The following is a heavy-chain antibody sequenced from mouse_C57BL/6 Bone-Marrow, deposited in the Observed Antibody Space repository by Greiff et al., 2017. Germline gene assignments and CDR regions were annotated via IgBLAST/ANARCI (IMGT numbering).Heavy chain of an antibody. D-gene: IGHD2-5*01. Sequence: EVKLMESGGDLVKPGGSLKLSCAASGFTFSSYGMSWVPQTPDKRLEWVATISSGGSYTYYPDSVKGRFTISRDNAKNTLYLQMSSLKSEDTAMYYCARHEGYSTYDYWGQGTTLTVSS. V-gene: IGHV5-6*01. CDR2: ISSGGSYT. CDR1: GFTFSSYG. J-gene: IGHJ2*01. CDR3: ARHEGYSTYDY.